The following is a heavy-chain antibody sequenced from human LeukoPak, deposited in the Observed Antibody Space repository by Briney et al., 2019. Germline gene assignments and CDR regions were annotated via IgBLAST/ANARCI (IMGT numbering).Heavy chain of an antibody. J-gene: IGHJ4*02. V-gene: IGHV1-2*02. Sequence: ASVKVSCKASGYTFTGYYMHWVRHAPGQGLEWMGWINPNSGDTNYAQNFQGRVTMTRDTSISTAYMELSRLRSDDTAVYYCARGFGGSYFTDYWGQGTLVTVSS. D-gene: IGHD1-26*01. CDR3: ARGFGGSYFTDY. CDR2: INPNSGDT. CDR1: GYTFTGYY.